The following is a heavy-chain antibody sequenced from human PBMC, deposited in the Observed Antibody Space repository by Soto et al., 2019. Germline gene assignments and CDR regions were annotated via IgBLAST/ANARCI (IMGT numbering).Heavy chain of an antibody. D-gene: IGHD3-10*01. J-gene: IGHJ6*02. CDR1: GYTFTNYD. V-gene: IGHV1-18*01. Sequence: QVHLVQSGAEVKKPGASVKVSCKASGYTFTNYDINWVRQAPGQGLEWMGWISTYTGNTNYAQKLQGRVTMTTDTCTSTGYMELRSLRSDDTAVYYCARGYYYGSGRPTPGGMDVWGQGTTVTVSS. CDR3: ARGYYYGSGRPTPGGMDV. CDR2: ISTYTGNT.